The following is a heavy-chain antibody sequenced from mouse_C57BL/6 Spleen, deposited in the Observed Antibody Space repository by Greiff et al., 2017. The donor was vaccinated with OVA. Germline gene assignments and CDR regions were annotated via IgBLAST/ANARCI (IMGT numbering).Heavy chain of an antibody. V-gene: IGHV5-9-1*02. J-gene: IGHJ2*01. CDR1: GFTFSSYA. CDR3: TRDSYPYYFDY. Sequence: EVQGVESGEGLVKPGGSLKLSCAASGFTFSSYAMSWVRQTPEKRLEWVAYISSGGDYIYYADTVKGRFTISRDNARNTLYLQMSSLKSEDTAMYYCTRDSYPYYFDYWGQGTTLTVSS. CDR2: ISSGGDYI.